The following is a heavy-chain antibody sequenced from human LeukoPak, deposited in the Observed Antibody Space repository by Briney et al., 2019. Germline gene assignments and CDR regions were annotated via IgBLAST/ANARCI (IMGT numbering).Heavy chain of an antibody. CDR3: ARGHYDMDV. CDR2: INEDGSQK. Sequence: PGGSLRLSCAASGLTLSRHWMSWVRQAPGKGLEWVANINEDGSQKHHVDSVKGRFSISRDNAKNSLNLQMNSLRAEDTAEYYCARGHYDMDVWGQGTPVTVSS. CDR1: GLTLSRHW. V-gene: IGHV3-7*05. J-gene: IGHJ6*02.